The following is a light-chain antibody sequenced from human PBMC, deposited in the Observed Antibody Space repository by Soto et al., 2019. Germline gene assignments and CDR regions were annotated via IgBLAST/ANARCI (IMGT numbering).Light chain of an antibody. CDR1: QGIYTN. CDR2: AAS. V-gene: IGKV1-9*01. CDR3: QQSDSYPWT. J-gene: IGKJ1*01. Sequence: DIQLTQSPSFLSASVGDRVTITCRASQGIYTNLAWYQQKPGKVPKLLIYAASTLQSGVQSRFSGSGSGTEFTLTISSLQPEDFPTYYCQQSDSYPWTFGQGTRVEIK.